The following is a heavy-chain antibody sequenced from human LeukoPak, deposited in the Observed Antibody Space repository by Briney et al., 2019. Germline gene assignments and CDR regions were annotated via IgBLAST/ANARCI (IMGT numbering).Heavy chain of an antibody. V-gene: IGHV1-18*01. Sequence: GASVKVSCKASGYTFASYGISWVRQAPGQGLEWMGWISAYNGNTNYEQKLQGRVTMTTDTSTSTAYMELRSLRSDDTAVYYCARDKGWDREYYFDYWGQGTLVTVSS. J-gene: IGHJ4*02. CDR1: GYTFASYG. CDR3: ARDKGWDREYYFDY. CDR2: ISAYNGNT. D-gene: IGHD1-26*01.